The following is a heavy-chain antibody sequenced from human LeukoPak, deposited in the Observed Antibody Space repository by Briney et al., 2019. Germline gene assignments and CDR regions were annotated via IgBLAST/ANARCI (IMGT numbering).Heavy chain of an antibody. J-gene: IGHJ4*02. CDR1: GFIFSNYG. V-gene: IGHV3-23*01. Sequence: RAGGSLRLSCAASGFIFSNYGMNWVRQAPGKGLEWVAAISASGSATSYADSVRGRFTISRDNSKSTTYLQMNSLRAEDTAVFYCAKVVHDSSGFNFDYWGQGTLVTVSS. D-gene: IGHD3-22*01. CDR2: ISASGSAT. CDR3: AKVVHDSSGFNFDY.